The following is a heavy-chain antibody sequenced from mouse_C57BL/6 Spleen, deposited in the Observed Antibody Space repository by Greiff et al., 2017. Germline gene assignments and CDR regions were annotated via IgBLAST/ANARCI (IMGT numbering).Heavy chain of an antibody. CDR3: TREGYDYDGY. V-gene: IGHV1-15*01. D-gene: IGHD2-4*01. Sequence: QVQLKESGAELVRPGASVTLSCKASGYTFTDYEMHWVKPTPVHGLEWIGAIDPETGGTAYNQKFKGKAILTADKSSSTAYMELRSLTSEDSAVYYCTREGYDYDGYWGQGTTLTVSS. J-gene: IGHJ2*01. CDR1: GYTFTDYE. CDR2: IDPETGGT.